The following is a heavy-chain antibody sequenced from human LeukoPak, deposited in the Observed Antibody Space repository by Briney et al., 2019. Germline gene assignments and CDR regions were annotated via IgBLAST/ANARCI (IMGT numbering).Heavy chain of an antibody. CDR3: ARRGVVATPDANF. Sequence: SETLSLTCTVSDGSISSTTHYWGWIRQPPGKGPEWLASIYYTGSTYYNPSLRSRVSISVDTSKNQFTLKLSSVTAADMAVYYCARRGVVATPDANFWGQGTLVTVSS. J-gene: IGHJ4*02. V-gene: IGHV4-39*01. CDR2: IYYTGST. CDR1: DGSISSTTHY. D-gene: IGHD5-12*01.